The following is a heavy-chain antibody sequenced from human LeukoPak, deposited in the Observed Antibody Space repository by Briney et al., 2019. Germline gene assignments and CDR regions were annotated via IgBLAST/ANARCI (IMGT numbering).Heavy chain of an antibody. CDR3: AKDKEVGKVGATTFDY. Sequence: GGSLRLSCAASGFTFDDYAMHWVRQAPGKGLEWVSGISWNSGSIGYADSVKGRFTISRDNAKNSLYLQMNSLRAEDTALYYCAKDKEVGKVGATTFDYWGQGTLVTVSS. V-gene: IGHV3-9*01. D-gene: IGHD1-26*01. CDR1: GFTFDDYA. J-gene: IGHJ4*02. CDR2: ISWNSGSI.